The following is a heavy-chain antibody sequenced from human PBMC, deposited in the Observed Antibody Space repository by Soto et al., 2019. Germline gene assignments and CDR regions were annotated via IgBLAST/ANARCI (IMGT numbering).Heavy chain of an antibody. J-gene: IGHJ4*02. V-gene: IGHV4-59*04. CDR3: ARLDWLPT. Sequence: SETLSLTCTVSGGSISGYYWSWIRQPPGKGPEWIGYIYYSGSTYYNPSLKSRVTISVDTSKNQFSLKLSSVTAADTAVYYCARLDWLPTWGQGTLVTVSS. CDR1: GGSISGYY. CDR2: IYYSGST. D-gene: IGHD3-3*01.